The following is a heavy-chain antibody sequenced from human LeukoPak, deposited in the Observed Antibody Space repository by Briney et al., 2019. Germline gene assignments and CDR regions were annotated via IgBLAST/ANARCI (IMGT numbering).Heavy chain of an antibody. Sequence: GGSLRLSCAASGFTFSSYWMHWVRQAPGKGLVWVSRINSGGSSTSYADSVKGRFTISRDNAKNTLYLQMNSLRAEDTAVYYCARDGLYYYDSSADDAFDIWGQGTMVTASS. CDR2: INSGGSST. J-gene: IGHJ3*02. D-gene: IGHD3-22*01. CDR3: ARDGLYYYDSSADDAFDI. V-gene: IGHV3-74*01. CDR1: GFTFSSYW.